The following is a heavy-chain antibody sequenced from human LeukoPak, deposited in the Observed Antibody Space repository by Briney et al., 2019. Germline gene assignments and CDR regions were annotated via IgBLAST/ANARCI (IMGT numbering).Heavy chain of an antibody. J-gene: IGHJ4*02. D-gene: IGHD2/OR15-2a*01. CDR2: IYYSGST. V-gene: IGHV4-39*07. CDR3: ARFNILRRYLDRYYFDY. CDR1: GGSISSGSYY. Sequence: SETLSLTCAVSGGSISSGSYYWGWIRQPPGKGLEWIGSIYYSGSTYYNPSLKSRVTISVDTSKNQFSLKLSSVTAADTAVYYCARFNILRRYLDRYYFDYWGQGTLVTVSS.